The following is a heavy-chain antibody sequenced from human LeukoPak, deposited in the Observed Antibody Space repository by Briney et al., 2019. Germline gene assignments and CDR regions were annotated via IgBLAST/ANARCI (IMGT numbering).Heavy chain of an antibody. CDR1: GFTFSSYS. J-gene: IGHJ4*02. D-gene: IGHD3-10*01. CDR3: ARGTMVRGVIWGDFDY. V-gene: IGHV3-21*01. Sequence: GGSLRLSCAASGFTFSSYSMNWVRQAPGKGLEWVSSISSSSSYIYYADSVKGRFTISRDNAKNSLYLQMNSLRAEDTAVYYCARGTMVRGVIWGDFDYWGQGTLVTVSS. CDR2: ISSSSSYI.